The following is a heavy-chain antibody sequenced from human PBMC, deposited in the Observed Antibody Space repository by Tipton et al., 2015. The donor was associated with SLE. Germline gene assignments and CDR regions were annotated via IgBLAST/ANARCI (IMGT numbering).Heavy chain of an antibody. Sequence: TLSLTCAVSGGSVSSGHWWSWVRQPPGKGLEWIGRIYYSGSSYYNPSLKSRVTISVDTSKNQFSLKLSSVTAADTAVYYCARDPNGGYGSFDYWGLGALVTVSS. CDR2: IYYSGSS. V-gene: IGHV4-4*02. CDR1: GGSVSSGHW. J-gene: IGHJ4*02. CDR3: ARDPNGGYGSFDY. D-gene: IGHD7-27*01.